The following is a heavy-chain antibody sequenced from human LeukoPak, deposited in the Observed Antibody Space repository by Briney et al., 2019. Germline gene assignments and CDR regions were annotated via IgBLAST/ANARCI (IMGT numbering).Heavy chain of an antibody. V-gene: IGHV3-48*04. Sequence: PGGSLRLSCAASGFTFSSYWMSWVRQAPGKGLEWVSYISSSGSTIYYADPVKGRFTISRDNAKNSLYLQMDSLRAEDTAFYYCGKASSGYYSAILHWGQGTLVTVSS. CDR3: GKASSGYYSAILH. J-gene: IGHJ4*02. CDR1: GFTFSSYW. D-gene: IGHD3-22*01. CDR2: ISSSGSTI.